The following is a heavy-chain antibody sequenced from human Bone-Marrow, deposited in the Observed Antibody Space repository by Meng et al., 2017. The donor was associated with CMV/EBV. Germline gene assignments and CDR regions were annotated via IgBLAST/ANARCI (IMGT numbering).Heavy chain of an antibody. CDR3: AKDQVVQTSAAIPEIFYRGMDV. CDR1: GFTFSSYA. Sequence: GGSLRLSCAASGFTFSSYAMHWVRQAPGKGLEWVAVISYDGSNKYYADSVKGRFTISRDNSKNTVSLQMHGLTPDDSGVYYCAKDQVVQTSAAIPEIFYRGMDVWGQGTTVTVSS. J-gene: IGHJ6*02. D-gene: IGHD6-13*01. V-gene: IGHV3-30*14. CDR2: ISYDGSNK.